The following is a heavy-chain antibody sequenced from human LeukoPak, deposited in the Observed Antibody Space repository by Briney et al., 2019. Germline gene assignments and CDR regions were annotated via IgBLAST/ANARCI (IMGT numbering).Heavy chain of an antibody. CDR1: GYTFTRYA. J-gene: IGHJ4*02. CDR3: ASLRGSLYDSSGYYSFDY. D-gene: IGHD3-22*01. V-gene: IGHV7-4-1*02. Sequence: ASVKVSCKASGYTFTRYAMNWVRQAPGQGLEWMGWINTNTGNPTYAQDFTGRFVFSLDTSVSTAYLQISSLKADDTAVYYCASLRGSLYDSSGYYSFDYWGQGTLVTVSS. CDR2: INTNTGNP.